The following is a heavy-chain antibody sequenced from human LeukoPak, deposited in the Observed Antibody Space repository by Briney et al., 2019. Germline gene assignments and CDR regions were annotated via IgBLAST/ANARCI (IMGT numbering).Heavy chain of an antibody. CDR3: ARSYNYDSSGVDY. V-gene: IGHV4-31*03. J-gene: IGHJ4*02. CDR2: IYYNGST. D-gene: IGHD3-22*01. Sequence: SETLSLTCTVSGGSISSGGYYWSWIRQHPGKGLEWIGYIYYNGSTYYNPSLKSRVTISVDTSKNQFSLKLSSVTAADTAVYYCARSYNYDSSGVDYWGQGTLVTVSS. CDR1: GGSISSGGYY.